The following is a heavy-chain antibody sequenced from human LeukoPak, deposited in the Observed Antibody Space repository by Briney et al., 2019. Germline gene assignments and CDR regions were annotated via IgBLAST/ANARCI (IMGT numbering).Heavy chain of an antibody. J-gene: IGHJ4*02. D-gene: IGHD3-22*01. CDR2: IKQDGSEK. CDR1: GFSFSSYW. V-gene: IGHV3-7*01. CDR3: ARVGDSSGYYYPVQFFDY. Sequence: GGSLRLSCVASGFSFSSYWMSWVRQTPGKGLEWVANIKQDGSEKYYVDSVKGRFTISRDNAKNSLYLQMNSLRAEDTAVYYCARVGDSSGYYYPVQFFDYWGQGTLVTVSS.